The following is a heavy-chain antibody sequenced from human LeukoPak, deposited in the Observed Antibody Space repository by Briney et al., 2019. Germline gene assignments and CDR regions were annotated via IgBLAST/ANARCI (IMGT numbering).Heavy chain of an antibody. D-gene: IGHD3-9*01. CDR2: VSGRDTST. V-gene: IGHV3-23*01. CDR1: GFTFSNYA. J-gene: IGHJ4*02. Sequence: GGSLRLSCAASGFTFSNYAMSWVRQAPGKGLEWVSAVSGRDTSTYYTDSVKGRFTISRDNSKNTLYLQMNSLSAEDAAIYYCAKWGDYDVLTGYYDSDYWGQGTLVTVSS. CDR3: AKWGDYDVLTGYYDSDY.